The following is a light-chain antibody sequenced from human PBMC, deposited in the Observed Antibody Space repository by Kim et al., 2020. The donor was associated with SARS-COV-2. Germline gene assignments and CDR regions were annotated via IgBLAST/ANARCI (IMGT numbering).Light chain of an antibody. J-gene: IGLJ3*02. V-gene: IGLV2-8*01. CDR3: SSYGGNNNLM. CDR1: ISEFGAYNY. Sequence: GQSVIISGTGTISEFGAYNYVSWYQQHPGKAPKLMIYEVSQRPSGVPDRFSGSKSGNTDSLTVSGLQAEDEADYYCSSYGGNNNLMFGGGTQLTVL. CDR2: EVS.